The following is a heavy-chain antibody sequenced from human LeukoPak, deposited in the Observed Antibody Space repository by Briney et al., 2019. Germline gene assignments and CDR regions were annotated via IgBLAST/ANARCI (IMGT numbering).Heavy chain of an antibody. CDR3: ARVSSPDSRDLVPRY. J-gene: IGHJ4*02. Sequence: GSLRLSCAASGFTFSSYEMNWVRQAPGKGLEWVSYISSSGSTIYYADSVKGRFTISRDNAKNSLYLQMNSLRAEDTAVYYCARVSSPDSRDLVPRYWGQGTLVTVSS. D-gene: IGHD3-10*01. CDR2: ISSSGSTI. CDR1: GFTFSSYE. V-gene: IGHV3-48*03.